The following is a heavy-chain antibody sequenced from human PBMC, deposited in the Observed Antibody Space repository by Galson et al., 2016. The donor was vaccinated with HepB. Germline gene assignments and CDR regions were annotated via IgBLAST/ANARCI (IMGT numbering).Heavy chain of an antibody. CDR2: IRNRAKSYTT. V-gene: IGHV3-72*01. Sequence: SLRLSCAASGFTFSDHYMDWVRQAPGKGLEWVARIRNRAKSYTTEYAASVKGRFSISRDDSKNSLYLQMSSLKTEDTAVYYCARPGQGDESSGWWGYFDYWGQGTLVTVSS. CDR3: ARPGQGDESSGWWGYFDY. J-gene: IGHJ4*02. CDR1: GFTFSDHY. D-gene: IGHD3-22*01.